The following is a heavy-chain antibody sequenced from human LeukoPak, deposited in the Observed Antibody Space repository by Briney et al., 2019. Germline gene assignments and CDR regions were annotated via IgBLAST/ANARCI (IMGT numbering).Heavy chain of an antibody. D-gene: IGHD3-10*01. CDR2: INSDGSST. CDR3: ARDYYGSHYYYYYGMDV. Sequence: GGSLRLSCAASGFTFDDYAMHWVRQAPGKGLVWVSRINSDGSSTSYADSVKGRFTFSRDNAKNTLYLQMNSLRAEDTAVYYCARDYYGSHYYYYYGMDVWGQGTTVTVSS. J-gene: IGHJ6*02. V-gene: IGHV3-74*01. CDR1: GFTFDDYA.